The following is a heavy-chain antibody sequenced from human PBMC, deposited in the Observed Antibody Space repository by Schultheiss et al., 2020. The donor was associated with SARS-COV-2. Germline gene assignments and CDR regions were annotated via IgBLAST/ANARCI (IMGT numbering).Heavy chain of an antibody. CDR2: INPNSGGT. V-gene: IGHV1-2*02. D-gene: IGHD5-18*01. CDR1: GYTFTGYY. Sequence: ASVKVSCKASGYTFTGYYMHWVRQAPGQGLEWMGWINPNSGGTNYAQKFQGRVTMTRDTSISTAYMELSRLRSDDTAVYYCARVMDTAMVKHYYFDYWGQGTLVTVSS. J-gene: IGHJ4*02. CDR3: ARVMDTAMVKHYYFDY.